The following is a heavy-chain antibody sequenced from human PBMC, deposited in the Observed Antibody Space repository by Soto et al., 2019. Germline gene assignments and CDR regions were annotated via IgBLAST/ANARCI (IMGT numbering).Heavy chain of an antibody. J-gene: IGHJ6*03. CDR3: ARGITRGIFGVVIMPSYYYYYMDV. CDR1: GYTFTSYD. CDR2: MNPNSGNT. D-gene: IGHD3-3*01. Sequence: QVQLVQSGAEVKKPGASVKVSCKASGYTFTSYDINWVRQATGQGLEWMGWMNPNSGNTGYAQKFQGRVTMTRDTSISTAYMELSSLRCEDTAVYYCARGITRGIFGVVIMPSYYYYYMDVWGKGTTVTVSS. V-gene: IGHV1-8*01.